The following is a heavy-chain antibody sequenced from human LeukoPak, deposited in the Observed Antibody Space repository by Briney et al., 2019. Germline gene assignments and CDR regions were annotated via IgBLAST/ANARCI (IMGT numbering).Heavy chain of an antibody. D-gene: IGHD3-10*01. CDR1: GVSVTHHFYF. CDR2: LYGSGST. Sequence: SETLSLTCTVSGVSVTHHFYFWGWIRQFPGKGLEWIGYLYGSGSTYLNPSLESRVSMSLDTSQNQFSLSLRSVTAADTALYYCARLHGDYASGTPPFDHWGQGVLVTVSS. J-gene: IGHJ4*02. V-gene: IGHV4-31*03. CDR3: ARLHGDYASGTPPFDH.